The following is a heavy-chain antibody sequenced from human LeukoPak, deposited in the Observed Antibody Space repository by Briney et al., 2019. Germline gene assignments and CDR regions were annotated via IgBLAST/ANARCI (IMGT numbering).Heavy chain of an antibody. D-gene: IGHD3-22*01. J-gene: IGHJ4*02. CDR1: GFTFSSYA. CDR3: AKGSNYYDSSGYDY. CDR2: ISGSGGST. V-gene: IGHV3-23*01. Sequence: GGSLRLSCAASGFTFSSYAMSWVRQAPGKGLEWVSAISGSGGSTYYADSVKGRFTISRDNSKNTLYLQMNSLRAEDTAVYYCAKGSNYYDSSGYDYWGQGALVTVSS.